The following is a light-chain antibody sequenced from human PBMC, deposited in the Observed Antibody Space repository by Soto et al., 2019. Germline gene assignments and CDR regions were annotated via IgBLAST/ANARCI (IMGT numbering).Light chain of an antibody. CDR3: QSYDSSLSAVV. CDR1: SSNIGADYD. V-gene: IGLV1-40*01. J-gene: IGLJ3*02. Sequence: QLVLTQPPSVSGAPGQRVTISCTGSSSNIGADYDVHWYQQLPGTAPKLLIYGNSNRPSWVPDRFSGSKSGTSASLAITGLQAEDEADYYCQSYDSSLSAVVFGGGTKLTVL. CDR2: GNS.